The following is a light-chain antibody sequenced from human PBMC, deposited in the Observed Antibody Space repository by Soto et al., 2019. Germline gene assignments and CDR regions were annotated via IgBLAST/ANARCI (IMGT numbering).Light chain of an antibody. CDR2: GAS. J-gene: IGKJ3*01. V-gene: IGKV3-20*01. Sequence: EIVLTQSPGTLSLSPGERATLSCRASQSLSSNYLAWYQQRPGQSPRLLVYGASSRATGIPDRFSGSGFGTDFALTISRLEPEDSAVYYCHQYDNAPFTFRPGTRVGIK. CDR3: HQYDNAPFT. CDR1: QSLSSNY.